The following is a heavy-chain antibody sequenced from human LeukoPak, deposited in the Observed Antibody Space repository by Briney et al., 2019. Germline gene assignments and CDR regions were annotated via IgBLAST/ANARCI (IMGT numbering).Heavy chain of an antibody. CDR1: GITFSSYS. V-gene: IGHV3-21*01. CDR3: ARDGSGYDRNWFDP. Sequence: PGGSLRLPCAASGITFSSYSMNWVRQAPGKGLEWVSSISSSSSYIYYADSVKGRFTISRDNAKNSLYLQMNSLRAEDTAVYYCARDGSGYDRNWFDPWGQGTLVTVSS. CDR2: ISSSSSYI. D-gene: IGHD5-12*01. J-gene: IGHJ5*02.